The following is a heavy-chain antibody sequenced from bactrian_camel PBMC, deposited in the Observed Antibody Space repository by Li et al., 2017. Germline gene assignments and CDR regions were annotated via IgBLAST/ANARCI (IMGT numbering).Heavy chain of an antibody. Sequence: HVQLVESGGGSVQAGGSLRLSCVASSWTYSGNWMAWFRQAPGKEREGVAAILGGNARTYYIDSVKGRFTISRDSSKNTIYLQMNQLKPEDTAMYYCAARSWLVGGTWDAGHGYNYWGQGTQVTVS. CDR2: ILGGNART. V-gene: IGHV3S1*01. CDR1: SWTYSGNW. J-gene: IGHJ4*01. CDR3: AARSWLVGGTWDAGHGYNY. D-gene: IGHD7*01.